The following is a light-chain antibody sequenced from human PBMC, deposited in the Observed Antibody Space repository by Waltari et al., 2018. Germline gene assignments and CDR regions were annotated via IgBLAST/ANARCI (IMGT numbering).Light chain of an antibody. V-gene: IGKV4-1*01. CDR3: QQYYNTPFT. Sequence: DIVMTQSPDSLAVSLGERATINCKSSQSVLYSSNNKNYLAWYQQKPGQPPKLLIYCASTRESGVPDRFSGSGSGTDFTLTINSLQAEDVAVYYCQQYYNTPFTFAPGTKVEFK. CDR1: QSVLYSSNNKNY. CDR2: CAS. J-gene: IGKJ3*01.